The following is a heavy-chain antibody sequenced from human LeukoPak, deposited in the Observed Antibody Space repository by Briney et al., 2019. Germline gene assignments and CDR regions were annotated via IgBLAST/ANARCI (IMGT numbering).Heavy chain of an antibody. CDR2: ISYDGSNK. V-gene: IGHV3-30*03. CDR1: GFTFSSYG. Sequence: GGSLRLSCAASGFTFSSYGMHWVRQAPGKGLEWVAVISYDGSNKYYADSVKGRFTISRDYSKNTLYLQMNSLRAEDTAVYYCARDDTPDAFDIWGQGTMVTVSS. CDR3: ARDDTPDAFDI. J-gene: IGHJ3*02.